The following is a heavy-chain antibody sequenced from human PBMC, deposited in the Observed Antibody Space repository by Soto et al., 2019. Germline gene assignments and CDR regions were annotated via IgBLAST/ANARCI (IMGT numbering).Heavy chain of an antibody. CDR3: AREMGACSDSSCYPGPYDS. V-gene: IGHV3-48*02. CDR2: ITSKSTTI. D-gene: IGHD3-16*01. J-gene: IGHJ5*02. CDR1: GFTFTSYS. Sequence: AESLRLSCAASGFTFTSYSMNWVRQAPGQGLEWVSYITSKSTTIKYADSVKGRFTVSRDNAKNSLYLQLNSLRDEDTAVYYCAREMGACSDSSCYPGPYDSWGQGTLVTVSS.